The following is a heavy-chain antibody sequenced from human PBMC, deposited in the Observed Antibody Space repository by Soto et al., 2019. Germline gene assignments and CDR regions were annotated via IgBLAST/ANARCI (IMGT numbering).Heavy chain of an antibody. Sequence: PGGSLRLSCAASGFTVSSNYMSWVRQAPGKGLEWVSVLYSAGTTYYADSVKGRLTISRDNSRNTLYLQMNSLRAEDTAVYYCVRRAGCPSPLDSCGQGTLV. CDR3: VRRAGCPSPLDS. CDR2: LYSAGTT. V-gene: IGHV3-66*04. CDR1: GFTVSSNY. J-gene: IGHJ4*02.